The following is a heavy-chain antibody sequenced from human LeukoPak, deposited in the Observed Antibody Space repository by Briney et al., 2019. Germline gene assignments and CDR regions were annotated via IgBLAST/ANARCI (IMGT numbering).Heavy chain of an antibody. V-gene: IGHV4-61*02. CDR1: GDSISSGNYY. J-gene: IGHJ4*02. Sequence: SETLSLTCSVSGDSISSGNYYWTWIRQPAGKGLEWIGRIYSTGSTNYNPSLKSRVTISVDTSKNQFSLRLSSVTTADTAVYYRARVTTGGYYNCWGQGTLVTVSS. CDR2: IYSTGST. CDR3: ARVTTGGYYNC. D-gene: IGHD3-22*01.